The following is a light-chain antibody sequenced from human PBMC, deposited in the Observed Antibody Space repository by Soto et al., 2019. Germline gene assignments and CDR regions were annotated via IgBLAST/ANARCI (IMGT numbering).Light chain of an antibody. CDR2: DAS. Sequence: DIQMTQSPSSLSSSLGDRVTITCQASQAINKYLNWYQQKPGKAPKLLIFDASNLETGVPSRFSGSGSGTDFTFTISSLQPEDIATYYCQQYDNLPITFGQGTRWRL. J-gene: IGKJ5*01. CDR1: QAINKY. CDR3: QQYDNLPIT. V-gene: IGKV1-33*01.